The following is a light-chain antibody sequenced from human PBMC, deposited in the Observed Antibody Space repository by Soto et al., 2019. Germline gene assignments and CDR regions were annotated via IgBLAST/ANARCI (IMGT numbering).Light chain of an antibody. CDR2: DVS. Sequence: QSVLTQPASVSGSPGQSITISCTGTSSDVGDYNYVSWYQQPPGKAPKLMIYDVSTRPSGVSNRFTGSKSGNTASLTISGLQAEDEADYYCSSYTSSRPYVFGTGTKLTVL. CDR3: SSYTSSRPYV. J-gene: IGLJ1*01. V-gene: IGLV2-14*01. CDR1: SSDVGDYNY.